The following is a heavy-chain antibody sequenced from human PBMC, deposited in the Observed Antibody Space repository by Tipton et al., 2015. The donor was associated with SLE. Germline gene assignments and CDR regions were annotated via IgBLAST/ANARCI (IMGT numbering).Heavy chain of an antibody. V-gene: IGHV3-74*01. CDR1: GLAFSNYW. CDR3: ATLQIGYLGTDH. D-gene: IGHD7-27*01. Sequence: SLRLSCAASGLAFSNYWMHWVRQAPGQGLVWVSRISSDGKTTNYADSVKGRFTISRDNAKNTLDLQMNSLRADDTAVYYCATLQIGYLGTDHWGQGSLVTVSS. J-gene: IGHJ4*02. CDR2: ISSDGKTT.